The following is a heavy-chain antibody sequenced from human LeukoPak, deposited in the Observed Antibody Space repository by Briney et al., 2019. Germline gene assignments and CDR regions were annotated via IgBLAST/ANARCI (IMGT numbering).Heavy chain of an antibody. CDR3: ARALVPYSSSWYLFDY. V-gene: IGHV3-21*01. CDR1: GFTFSSYS. D-gene: IGHD6-13*01. Sequence: GGSLRLSCAASGFTFSSYSMNWVRQAPGKGVEWVSSISSSSSYIYYADSVKGRFTISRDNAKNSLYLQMNSLRAEDTAVYYCARALVPYSSSWYLFDYWGQGTLVTVSS. J-gene: IGHJ4*02. CDR2: ISSSSSYI.